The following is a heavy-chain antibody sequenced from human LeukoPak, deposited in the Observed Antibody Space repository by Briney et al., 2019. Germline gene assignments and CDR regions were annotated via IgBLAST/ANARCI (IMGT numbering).Heavy chain of an antibody. CDR2: IYYSGST. CDR1: GGSISSYY. V-gene: IGHV4-59*01. CDR3: AGETYYCGSGSQHNFDY. D-gene: IGHD3-10*01. J-gene: IGHJ4*02. Sequence: SETLSLTCTVSGGSISSYYWSWIRQPPGKGLEWIGYIYYSGSTNYNPSLKSRVTISVDTSKNQFSLKLSSVTAADTAVYYCAGETYYCGSGSQHNFDYWGQGTLVTVSS.